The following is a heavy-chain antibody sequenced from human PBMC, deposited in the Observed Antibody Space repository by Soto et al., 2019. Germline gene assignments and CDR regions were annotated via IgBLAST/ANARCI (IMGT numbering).Heavy chain of an antibody. CDR2: ISYSGST. CDR3: ARLGVRGVIADS. D-gene: IGHD3-10*01. Sequence: QLQLQESGPGLVKPSETLSLTCTVSGGSISSSNYYWGWIRQPPGKGLEWIGTISYSGSTYYNPSLKSRVTISVDTSKNQFSLKLSSVTAADTDVYYCARLGVRGVIADSWGQGTLVTVSS. V-gene: IGHV4-39*01. J-gene: IGHJ4*02. CDR1: GGSISSSNYY.